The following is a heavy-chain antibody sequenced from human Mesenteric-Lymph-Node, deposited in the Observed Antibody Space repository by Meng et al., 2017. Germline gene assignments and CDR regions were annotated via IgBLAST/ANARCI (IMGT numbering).Heavy chain of an antibody. Sequence: SETLSLTCTVSGGSISSGSYYWSWIRQPAGKGLEWIGRIYTSGSTNYNPSLKSRVTIPVDTSKNQFSLKLSSVTAADTAVYYCARKRRGYSGYDLFGYFDLWGRGTLVTVSS. CDR2: IYTSGST. CDR1: GGSISSGSYY. V-gene: IGHV4-61*02. CDR3: ARKRRGYSGYDLFGYFDL. J-gene: IGHJ2*01. D-gene: IGHD5-12*01.